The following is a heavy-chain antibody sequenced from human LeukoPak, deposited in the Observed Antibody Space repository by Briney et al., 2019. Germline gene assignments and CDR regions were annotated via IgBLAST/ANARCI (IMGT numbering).Heavy chain of an antibody. J-gene: IGHJ6*03. CDR2: IYTSGST. V-gene: IGHV4-61*02. CDR1: GGSISSGSYY. CDR3: ARHYYDSSGYKRIYYYYYMDV. Sequence: SETLSLTCTVSGGSISSGSYYWSWIRQPAGKGLEWIGRIYTSGSTYYNPSLKSRVTISVDTSKNQFSLKLSSVTAADTAVYYCARHYYDSSGYKRIYYYYYMDVWGKGTTVTISS. D-gene: IGHD3-22*01.